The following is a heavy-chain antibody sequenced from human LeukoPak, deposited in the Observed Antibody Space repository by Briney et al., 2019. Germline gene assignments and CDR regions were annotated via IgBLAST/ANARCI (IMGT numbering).Heavy chain of an antibody. J-gene: IGHJ6*03. V-gene: IGHV3-21*01. CDR2: ISSSSSYI. D-gene: IGHD1-26*01. CDR1: GFTSSSYS. CDR3: ARGGSYSLYYYYMDV. Sequence: PGGSLRLSCAASGFTSSSYSMNWVRQAPGKGLEWVSSISSSSSYIYYADSVKGRFTISRDNAKNTLYLQMNSLRAEDTAVYYCARGGSYSLYYYYMDVWGKGTTVTVSS.